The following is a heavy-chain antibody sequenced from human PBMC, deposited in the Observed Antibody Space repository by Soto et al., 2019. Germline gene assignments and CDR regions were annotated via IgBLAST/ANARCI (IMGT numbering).Heavy chain of an antibody. J-gene: IGHJ6*02. CDR2: ISPGDSDT. CDR3: ARHEQFYYHYYGMDV. D-gene: IGHD6-19*01. Sequence: GESLKISCKASGFSFTTYWIDWVRQVPGKGLEWVGIISPGDSDTRYSPSFQGQVTISADRSITTAYLQWSSLKASDTAIYYCARHEQFYYHYYGMDVWGQGTTVTVSS. CDR1: GFSFTTYW. V-gene: IGHV5-51*01.